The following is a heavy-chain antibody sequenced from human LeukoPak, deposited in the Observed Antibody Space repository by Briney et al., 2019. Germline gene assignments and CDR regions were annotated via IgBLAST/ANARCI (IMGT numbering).Heavy chain of an antibody. Sequence: SETLSLTCAVYGGSFSGYYWSWIRQPPGKGLEWIGEINHSGSTNYNPSLKSRATISVDTSKNQFSLKLSSVIAADTAVYYCATGYSSTWGQGTLVTVSS. CDR3: ATGYSST. D-gene: IGHD6-13*01. CDR2: INHSGST. CDR1: GGSFSGYY. J-gene: IGHJ5*02. V-gene: IGHV4-34*01.